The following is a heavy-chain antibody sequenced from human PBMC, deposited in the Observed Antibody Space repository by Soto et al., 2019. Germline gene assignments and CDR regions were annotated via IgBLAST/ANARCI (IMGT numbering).Heavy chain of an antibody. V-gene: IGHV1-69*14. D-gene: IGHD3-22*01. Sequence: QVQLVQSGAEVKKPGSSVKVSCKASGGTFSSYAISWVRQAPGQGLEWMGGIIPIFCTADYAQKFQGRVTLTADKSTTTANMEMGSLRSEYTAVYYCASDYDSSGYYYRALDYWGQGTLVTVSS. CDR1: GGTFSSYA. CDR3: ASDYDSSGYYYRALDY. CDR2: IIPIFCTA. J-gene: IGHJ4*02.